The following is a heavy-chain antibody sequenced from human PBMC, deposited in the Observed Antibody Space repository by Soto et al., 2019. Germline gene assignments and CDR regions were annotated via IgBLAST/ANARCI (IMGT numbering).Heavy chain of an antibody. CDR2: INHSGST. D-gene: IGHD1-26*01. Sequence: PSETLSLTCAVYGGSFSGYYWSWIRQPPGKGLEWIGEINHSGSTNYNPSLKSRVTISVDTSKNQFSLKLSSVTAADTAVYYCARVRRVARFPAGAYYYYMDVWGKGTTVTVSS. CDR1: GGSFSGYY. V-gene: IGHV4-34*01. J-gene: IGHJ6*03. CDR3: ARVRRVARFPAGAYYYYMDV.